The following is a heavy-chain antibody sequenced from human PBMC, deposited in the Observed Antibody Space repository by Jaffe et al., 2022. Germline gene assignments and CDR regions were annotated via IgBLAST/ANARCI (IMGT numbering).Heavy chain of an antibody. CDR1: GYTFTSYY. V-gene: IGHV1-46*01. CDR3: ARDGVDIVATIAGAFDI. D-gene: IGHD5-12*01. CDR2: INPSGGST. Sequence: QVQLVQSGAEVKKPGASVKVSCKASGYTFTSYYMHWVRQAPGQGLEWMGIINPSGGSTSYAQKFQGRVTMTRDTSTSTVYMELSSLRSEDTAVYYCARDGVDIVATIAGAFDIWGQGTMVTVSS. J-gene: IGHJ3*02.